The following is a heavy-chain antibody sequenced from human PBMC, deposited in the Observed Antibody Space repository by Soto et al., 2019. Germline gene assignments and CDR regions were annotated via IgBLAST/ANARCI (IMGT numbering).Heavy chain of an antibody. CDR3: ASGLHLTYDPGY. CDR2: ISSSSSTI. V-gene: IGHV3-48*01. Sequence: GGALRLSCAAPGFTFIRYSMNWVLQAPWKGLEWVSYISSSSSTIYYADSVKGRFTISRDNAKNSLYLQMNSLRAEDTAVYYCASGLHLTYDPGYWGQGTLVTVSS. CDR1: GFTFIRYS. D-gene: IGHD3-16*01. J-gene: IGHJ4*02.